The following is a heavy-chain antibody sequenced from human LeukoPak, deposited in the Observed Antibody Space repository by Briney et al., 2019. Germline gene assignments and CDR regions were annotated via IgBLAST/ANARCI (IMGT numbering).Heavy chain of an antibody. V-gene: IGHV3-7*01. D-gene: IGHD3-16*01. Sequence: PGGSLRLSCAASGFTFSSYWMSWVRQAPGKGLEWVANIKQDGSEKYYVDSVKGRFTISRDNAKNSLYLQMNSLRAEDTAVYYCARDFRRIMITFGGVDYWGQGTLVTVSS. J-gene: IGHJ4*02. CDR1: GFTFSSYW. CDR3: ARDFRRIMITFGGVDY. CDR2: IKQDGSEK.